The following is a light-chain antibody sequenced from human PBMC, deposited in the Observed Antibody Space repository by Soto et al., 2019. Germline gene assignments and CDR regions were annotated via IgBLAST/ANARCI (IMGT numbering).Light chain of an antibody. CDR3: QQYYNWPLT. V-gene: IGKV3-15*01. Sequence: EIVMTQSPATLSVSPGERATLSCRASQSVSSNLTWYQHKPGQAPRLLIYGASTRATGIPARFSGSGSGTEFTLTISSLQSEYFAVYYCQQYYNWPLTFGGGTKVEIK. CDR1: QSVSSN. CDR2: GAS. J-gene: IGKJ4*01.